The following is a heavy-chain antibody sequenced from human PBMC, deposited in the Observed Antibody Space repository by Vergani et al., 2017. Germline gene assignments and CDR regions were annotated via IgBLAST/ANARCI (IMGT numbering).Heavy chain of an antibody. J-gene: IGHJ4*02. V-gene: IGHV3-15*01. CDR3: TTGKRGVFDY. CDR1: GFTFTNAW. Sequence: EVQLVESGGGLVQPGRSLRLSCAASGFTFTNAWMNWVRQAPGKGLEWVGRIKSKTDGGTTDYGAPVRGRFTISRDDSQNTLYLQMSSLKTEDTAVYFCTTGKRGVFDYWGQGTLLTVSS. CDR2: IKSKTDGGTT. D-gene: IGHD3-16*01.